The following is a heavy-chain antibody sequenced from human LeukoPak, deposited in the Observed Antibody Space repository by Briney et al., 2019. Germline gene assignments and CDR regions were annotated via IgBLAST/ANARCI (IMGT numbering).Heavy chain of an antibody. CDR1: GYTFTTYA. J-gene: IGHJ4*02. CDR2: INTNTGNP. V-gene: IGHV7-4-1*02. D-gene: IGHD6-6*01. Sequence: ASVRVSCKASGYTFTTYAMNWVRQAPGQGLEWMGWINTNTGNPTYAQGFTGRFVFSLDTSVSTAYLQISSLKAEDTAMYYCARSLAARSLDYWGQGTLVTVSS. CDR3: ARSLAARSLDY.